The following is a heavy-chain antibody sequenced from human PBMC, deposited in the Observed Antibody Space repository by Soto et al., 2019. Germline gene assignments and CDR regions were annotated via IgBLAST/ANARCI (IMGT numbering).Heavy chain of an antibody. J-gene: IGHJ3*02. V-gene: IGHV3-48*01. CDR1: GFTFSSYS. D-gene: IGHD1-26*01. CDR3: ARAISGSYKTDDAFDI. CDR2: ISSSSSTI. Sequence: GGSLRLSCAASGFTFSSYSMNWVRQAPGKGLEWVSYISSSSSTIYYADSVKGRFTISRDNAKNSLYLQMNSLRAEDTAVNYCARAISGSYKTDDAFDIWGQGTMVTVSS.